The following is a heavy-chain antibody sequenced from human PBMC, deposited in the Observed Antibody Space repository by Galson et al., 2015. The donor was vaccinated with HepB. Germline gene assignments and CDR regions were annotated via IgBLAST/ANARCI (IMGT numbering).Heavy chain of an antibody. CDR1: GFTFSSYG. V-gene: IGHV3-33*01. CDR3: ASEFQSLSSRPLYGMDV. Sequence: SLRLSCAASGFTFSSYGMHWVRQAPGKGLEWVAVIWYDGSNKYYADSVKGRFTISRDNSKNTLYLQMNSLRAEDTAVYYCASEFQSLSSRPLYGMDVWGQGTTVTVSS. D-gene: IGHD6-13*01. CDR2: IWYDGSNK. J-gene: IGHJ6*02.